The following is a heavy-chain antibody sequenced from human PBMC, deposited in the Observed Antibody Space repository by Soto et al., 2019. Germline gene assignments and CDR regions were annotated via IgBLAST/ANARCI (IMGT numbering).Heavy chain of an antibody. CDR3: AKRGASLSIDY. D-gene: IGHD6-6*01. CDR1: GFTFSNYG. J-gene: IGHJ4*02. Sequence: QVQLVESGGGVVQPGRSLRLSCAASGFTFSNYGMQWVRQAPGKGLEWVAIISYDGSNKYYADSVKGRFTISRDNSKNTLYLQVNSLRAEDTAVYYGAKRGASLSIDYWGQGALVTVTS. CDR2: ISYDGSNK. V-gene: IGHV3-30*18.